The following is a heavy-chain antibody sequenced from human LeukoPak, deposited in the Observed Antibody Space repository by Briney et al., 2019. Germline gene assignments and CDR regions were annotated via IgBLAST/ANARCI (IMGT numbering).Heavy chain of an antibody. D-gene: IGHD2-2*01. CDR3: ARHPDIVVVPADDWFDP. CDR1: GYSFTSHW. J-gene: IGHJ5*02. CDR2: IDPSDSYT. V-gene: IGHV5-10-1*01. Sequence: GESLKISCKGSGYSFTSHWISWVRQMPGKGLEWMGRIDPSDSYTNYSPSFQGHVTISADKSISTAYLQWSSLKASDTAMYYCARHPDIVVVPADDWFDPWGQGTLVTVSS.